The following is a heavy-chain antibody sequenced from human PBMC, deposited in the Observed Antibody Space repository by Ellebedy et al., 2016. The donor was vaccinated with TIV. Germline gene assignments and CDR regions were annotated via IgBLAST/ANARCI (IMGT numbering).Heavy chain of an antibody. CDR1: GVSISSSTYY. CDR2: IYSSWRT. D-gene: IGHD2-8*01. CDR3: ARRDGVMGSGGYYYYGMDV. V-gene: IGHV4-39*01. J-gene: IGHJ6*02. Sequence: MPSETLSLTCTVSGVSISSSTYYWGWIRQSPGKGLEWIGPIYSSWRTYYNPSLKSRVAIAVDTSNNQFSLNLSSVTAADTAVYYCARRDGVMGSGGYYYYGMDVWGQGTTVTVSS.